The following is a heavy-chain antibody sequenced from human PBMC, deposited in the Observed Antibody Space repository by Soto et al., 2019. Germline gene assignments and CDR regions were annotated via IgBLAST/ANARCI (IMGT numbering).Heavy chain of an antibody. CDR3: ARDRTTMDI. V-gene: IGHV3-7*01. CDR1: GFTFGSNW. CDR2: IKQDGSEK. Sequence: EVQLVESGGGLVQPGGSLRLSCAASGFTFGSNWMSWVRQAPGKGLEWVANIKQDGSEKYYVESVKGRFTISRDNAKNSLYLQMNSLRAEDTAVYYCARDRTTMDIWGQGTKVTVSS. J-gene: IGHJ3*02.